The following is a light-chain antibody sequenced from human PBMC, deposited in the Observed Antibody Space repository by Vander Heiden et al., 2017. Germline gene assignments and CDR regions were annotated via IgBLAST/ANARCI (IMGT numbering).Light chain of an antibody. Sequence: QSVLTQPPSVSGAPGQRVTISCTGRCSNIGTGYDVHWYRRLPGTAPILLIYVNSNRPSGVPDRFSGSKSGTSGSLAITGLQAEDEADYYCQSYDSSLSALVFGTGTKLSVL. CDR1: CSNIGTGYD. J-gene: IGLJ1*01. V-gene: IGLV1-40*01. CDR2: VNS. CDR3: QSYDSSLSALV.